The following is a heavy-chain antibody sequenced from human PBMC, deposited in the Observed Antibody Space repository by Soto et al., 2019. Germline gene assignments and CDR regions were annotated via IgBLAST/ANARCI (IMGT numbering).Heavy chain of an antibody. CDR2: IFSNDEK. V-gene: IGHV2-26*01. CDR1: GFSLSNARMG. CDR3: ARILVSSAGTAMVRDY. Sequence: QVTLKESGPVLVKPTETLTLTCTVSGFSLSNARMGVSWIRQPPGKALEWLAHIFSNDEKSYSTSLKSRLTISKDTSKSQVVLTMTNMDPVDTATYYCARILVSSAGTAMVRDYWGQGTLVTVSS. D-gene: IGHD5-18*01. J-gene: IGHJ4*02.